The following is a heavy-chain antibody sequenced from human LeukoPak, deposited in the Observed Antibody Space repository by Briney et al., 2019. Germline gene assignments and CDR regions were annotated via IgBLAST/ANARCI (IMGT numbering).Heavy chain of an antibody. V-gene: IGHV3-21*01. J-gene: IGHJ6*02. CDR2: ISSSSSYI. CDR1: GFTFSSYS. D-gene: IGHD3-3*01. Sequence: GGSLRLSCAAPGFTFSSYSMNWVRQAPGKGLEWVSSISSSSSYIYYADSVKGRFTISRDNAKNSLYLQMNSLRAEDTAVYYCTRGLTFGVVINYYYYGMDVWGQGTTVTVSS. CDR3: TRGLTFGVVINYYYYGMDV.